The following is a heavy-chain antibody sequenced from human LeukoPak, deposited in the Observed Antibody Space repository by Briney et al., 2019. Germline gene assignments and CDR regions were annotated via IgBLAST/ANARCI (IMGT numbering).Heavy chain of an antibody. J-gene: IGHJ3*02. Sequence: GGSLRLSCAASGFTFSSYAMSWVRQAPGRGLEWVSAISGSGGATYYADSVKGRSTISRDNTKNTLYLQVNSLRAEDTAVYYCAKDPAIVGASGAFDIWGQGTMVTVSS. CDR3: AKDPAIVGASGAFDI. D-gene: IGHD1-26*01. CDR1: GFTFSSYA. CDR2: ISGSGGAT. V-gene: IGHV3-23*01.